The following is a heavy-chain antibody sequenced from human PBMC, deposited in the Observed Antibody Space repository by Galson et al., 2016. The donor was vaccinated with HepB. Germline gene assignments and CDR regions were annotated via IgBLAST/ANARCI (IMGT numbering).Heavy chain of an antibody. CDR1: GGSVTSDYYY. D-gene: IGHD6-13*01. J-gene: IGHJ4*02. V-gene: IGHV4-61*01. Sequence: SETLSLTCTVSGGSVTSDYYYWTWIRQTSGKGLEWIGCIYDSGTTVYNPSLRGRVSISIDPSRNQISLRLNTVTGADTAIYYCASGEGSWYYFDYWGQGTLVTASS. CDR3: ASGEGSWYYFDY. CDR2: IYDSGTT.